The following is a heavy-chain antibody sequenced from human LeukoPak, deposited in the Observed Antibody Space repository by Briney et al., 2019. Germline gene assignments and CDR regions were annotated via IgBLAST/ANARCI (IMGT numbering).Heavy chain of an antibody. D-gene: IGHD1-26*01. V-gene: IGHV1-2*02. CDR2: INPYSGDT. J-gene: IGHJ4*02. CDR3: ARDGGRELPLYYFDY. CDR1: GYTFTGYY. Sequence: ASVKVSCKASGYTFTGYYIHWVRQAPGQGLEWMGWINPYSGDTAYAQKFQGRVTMTTDTSTSTAYMELRSLRSDDTAVYYCARDGGRELPLYYFDYWGQGTLVTVSS.